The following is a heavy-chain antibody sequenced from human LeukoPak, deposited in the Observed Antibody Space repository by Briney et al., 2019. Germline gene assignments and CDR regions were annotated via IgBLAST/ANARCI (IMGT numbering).Heavy chain of an antibody. V-gene: IGHV5-51*01. CDR3: ARLTIFGSPQSNCFDP. J-gene: IGHJ5*02. CDR1: GYTFTSYW. Sequence: GASLKISCKGSGYTFTSYWIGWVRQLPGKGLEWMGLIYPGDSDTRYSPSFQGQVTISADKSISTAFLHWSSLKASDTAMYYCARLTIFGSPQSNCFDPWGQGTLVTVSS. D-gene: IGHD3-10*02. CDR2: IYPGDSDT.